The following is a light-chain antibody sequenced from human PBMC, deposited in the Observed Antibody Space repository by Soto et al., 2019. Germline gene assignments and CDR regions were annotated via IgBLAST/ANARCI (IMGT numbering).Light chain of an antibody. V-gene: IGLV1-47*01. Sequence: QTVVTQPPSASGTPGQRVTISCSGSDANIGSNFVCWYQQVPGMAPKLLIYRNDRRPSGVPDRFSGSKSGTTASLAISGLRSDDEGDYYCAAWDDTLTVLFGGGTKVTVL. J-gene: IGLJ2*01. CDR2: RND. CDR1: DANIGSNF. CDR3: AAWDDTLTVL.